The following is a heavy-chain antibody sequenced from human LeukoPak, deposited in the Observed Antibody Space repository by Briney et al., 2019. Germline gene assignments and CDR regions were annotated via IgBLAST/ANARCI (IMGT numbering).Heavy chain of an antibody. J-gene: IGHJ6*02. CDR2: IYYSGST. CDR3: ARVVTDRPRWLPEYYGMDV. D-gene: IGHD4-23*01. CDR1: GGSISSYY. Sequence: SETLSLTCTVSGGSISSYYWSWIRQPPGKGLEWIGYIYYSGSTNYNPSLKSRVTISVDTSKNQFSLKLSSVTAADTAVYYCARVVTDRPRWLPEYYGMDVWGQGTTVTVSS. V-gene: IGHV4-59*08.